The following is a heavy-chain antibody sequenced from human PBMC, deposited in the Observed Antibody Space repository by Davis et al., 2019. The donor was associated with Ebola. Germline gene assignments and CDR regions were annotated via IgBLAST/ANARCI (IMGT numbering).Heavy chain of an antibody. V-gene: IGHV4-59*01. Sequence: MPSETLSLTCTVSGGSISSNYWNWIRQPPGKGLEWIGYIYYSGSTNYNPSLKSRVTISVDTSKNQFSLKLSSVTAADTAVYYCARSQRGVNWFDPWGQGTLVTVSS. D-gene: IGHD3-10*01. J-gene: IGHJ5*02. CDR2: IYYSGST. CDR1: GGSISSNY. CDR3: ARSQRGVNWFDP.